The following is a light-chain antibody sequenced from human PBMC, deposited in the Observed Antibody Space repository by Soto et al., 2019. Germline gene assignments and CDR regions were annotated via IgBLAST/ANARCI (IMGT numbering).Light chain of an antibody. Sequence: EIVMTQSPVTLSVSPGERATLSCRASQSVSSNLAWYQQKPGQAPRLLIYGASTRATGVSARFSGSGSGTEFTLTISSLQSEDFAVYYRQQYNNWRWTFGQGTRWIS. CDR2: GAS. CDR1: QSVSSN. V-gene: IGKV3-15*01. J-gene: IGKJ1*01. CDR3: QQYNNWRWT.